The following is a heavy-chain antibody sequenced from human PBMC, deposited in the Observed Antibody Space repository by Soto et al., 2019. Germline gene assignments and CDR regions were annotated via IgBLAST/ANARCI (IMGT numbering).Heavy chain of an antibody. CDR3: ARSPATPRGYSYRYDDAFGI. V-gene: IGHV4-59*01. CDR2: IYYSGST. CDR1: GGSISSYY. D-gene: IGHD5-18*01. J-gene: IGHJ3*02. Sequence: PSETLSLTCTVSGGSISSYYWSWIRQPPGKGLEWIGYIYYSGSTNYNPSLKSRVTISVDTSKNQFSLKLSTVTAADTAVYYCARSPATPRGYSYRYDDAFGIWGQGTMVTVSS.